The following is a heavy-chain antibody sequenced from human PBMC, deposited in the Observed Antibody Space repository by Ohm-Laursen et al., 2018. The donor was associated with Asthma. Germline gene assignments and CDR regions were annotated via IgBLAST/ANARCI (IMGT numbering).Heavy chain of an antibody. CDR1: GFTFSSYS. J-gene: IGHJ5*02. CDR3: AKDMRGYSSGRYDT. CDR2: ISSSSSTI. Sequence: SLRLSCAASGFTFSSYSMNWVRQAPGKGLEWVSYISSSSSTIYYADSVKGRFTISRDNAKSSPYLQMNSLRPEDTAVYYCAKDMRGYSSGRYDTWGQGTLVTVSS. D-gene: IGHD6-25*01. V-gene: IGHV3-48*04.